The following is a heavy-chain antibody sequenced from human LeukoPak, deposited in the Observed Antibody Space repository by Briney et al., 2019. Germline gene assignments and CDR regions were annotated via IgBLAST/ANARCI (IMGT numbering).Heavy chain of an antibody. CDR3: ARAYGNFDF. Sequence: GGSLRLSCAASGFTFSSYEMNWVRQAPGKGLEWVSYISISGNTIYYADSVKGRFTISRDNAKNSLYLQMNSLRAEATAVYYCARAYGNFDFWGQGTLVTVSS. D-gene: IGHD3-10*01. V-gene: IGHV3-48*03. CDR1: GFTFSSYE. J-gene: IGHJ4*02. CDR2: ISISGNTI.